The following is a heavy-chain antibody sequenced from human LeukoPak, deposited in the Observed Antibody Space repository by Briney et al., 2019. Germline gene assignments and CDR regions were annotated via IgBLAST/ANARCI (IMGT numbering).Heavy chain of an antibody. Sequence: GSSVKVSCTASGGTFSSYAISWVRQAPGQGLEWMGGIIPIFGTANYAQKFQGRVTITADESTSTAYMELSSLRSEDTAVYYCARDRGPRLGRYSSGWYFGYYFDYWGQGTLVTVSS. D-gene: IGHD6-19*01. J-gene: IGHJ4*02. CDR2: IIPIFGTA. V-gene: IGHV1-69*01. CDR1: GGTFSSYA. CDR3: ARDRGPRLGRYSSGWYFGYYFDY.